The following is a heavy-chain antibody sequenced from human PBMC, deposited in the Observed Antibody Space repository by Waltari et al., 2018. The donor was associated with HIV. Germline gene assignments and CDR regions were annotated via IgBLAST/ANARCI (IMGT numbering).Heavy chain of an antibody. V-gene: IGHV1-46*01. CDR1: GYTFTSSY. D-gene: IGHD3-10*01. J-gene: IGHJ3*01. CDR2: INPSGAST. Sequence: QVQLVQSGAEVKKPGASVKVSCKASGYTFTSSYIPWVRQAPVQVREWAGMINPSGASTIDSQNFLSRVTLTRDTSTTTVYMELSSLRSDGTAGYYGARGLYYYGSGTYPDAFDVWAQGTMVTGSS. CDR3: ARGLYYYGSGTYPDAFDV.